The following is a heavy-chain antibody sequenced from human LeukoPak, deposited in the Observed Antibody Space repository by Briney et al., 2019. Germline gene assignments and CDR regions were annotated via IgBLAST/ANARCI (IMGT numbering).Heavy chain of an antibody. CDR2: MNPSSGNT. V-gene: IGHV1-8*01. D-gene: IGHD5-18*01. CDR1: GYTFTSYD. CDR3: AREGYVDTAMVEDY. Sequence: ASVTVSCQASGYTFTSYDINWVRQATGQGREWMGWMNPSSGNTGYAQKLQGRVTMTSNTSISTAHMELSSLRSEDTAVYYCAREGYVDTAMVEDYWGQGTLVTVSS. J-gene: IGHJ4*02.